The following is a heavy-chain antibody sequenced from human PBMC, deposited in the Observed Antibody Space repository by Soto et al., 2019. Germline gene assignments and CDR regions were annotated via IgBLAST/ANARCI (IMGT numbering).Heavy chain of an antibody. Sequence: QLHLQESGPGLVKPSETLSLNCTVSGASISNTSHYWAWIRQPPGKGLEWIGSIDYSGSTYHNPSLKSRVTISVDTSKNQFSVKLSSVTAADTAFYYCARHSGNYYGDYWGQGTLVTVSS. J-gene: IGHJ4*02. CDR3: ARHSGNYYGDY. D-gene: IGHD1-26*01. CDR2: IDYSGST. CDR1: GASISNTSHY. V-gene: IGHV4-39*01.